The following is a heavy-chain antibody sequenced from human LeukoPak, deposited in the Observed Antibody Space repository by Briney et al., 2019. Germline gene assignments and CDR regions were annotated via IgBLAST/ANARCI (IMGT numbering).Heavy chain of an antibody. J-gene: IGHJ5*02. V-gene: IGHV1-46*01. CDR1: GYTFTNYY. D-gene: IGHD6-19*01. Sequence: ASVKVSCKASGYTFTNYYIHWVRQAPGQGLEWMGIINPSGGTTAYAQKFQGRVTMTRDTSTSTVFMELSSLRSEDTAMYYCARGPRGVIGSAWGNCFDPWGQGTLVTVSS. CDR3: ARGPRGVIGSAWGNCFDP. CDR2: INPSGGTT.